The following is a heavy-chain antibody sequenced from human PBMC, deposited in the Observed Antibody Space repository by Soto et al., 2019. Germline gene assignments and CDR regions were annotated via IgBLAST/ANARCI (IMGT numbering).Heavy chain of an antibody. CDR1: GGSISSSSYY. D-gene: IGHD3-3*01. J-gene: IGHJ4*02. V-gene: IGHV4-39*01. CDR2: IYYSGST. Sequence: SETLSLTCTASGGSISSSSYYWGWIRQPPGKGLEWIGSIYYSGSTYYNPSLKSRVTISVDTSKNQFSLKLSSVTAADTAVYYCARQITIFGVESYFDYWGQGTLVTVSS. CDR3: ARQITIFGVESYFDY.